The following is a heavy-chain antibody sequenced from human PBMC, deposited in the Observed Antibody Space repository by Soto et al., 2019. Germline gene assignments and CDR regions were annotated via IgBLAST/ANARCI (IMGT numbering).Heavy chain of an antibody. J-gene: IGHJ5*02. Sequence: GESLKITCQGSGYAFSSYWIAWVRQMPGKGLEWMGIIYPGDSDTRYSPSFQGQVTISVDKSITTAYLQWSSLKASDTAMYYCARGYCSATICDPWFDPWGQGTLVTVSS. CDR3: ARGYCSATICDPWFDP. V-gene: IGHV5-51*01. CDR1: GYAFSSYW. D-gene: IGHD2-8*02. CDR2: IYPGDSDT.